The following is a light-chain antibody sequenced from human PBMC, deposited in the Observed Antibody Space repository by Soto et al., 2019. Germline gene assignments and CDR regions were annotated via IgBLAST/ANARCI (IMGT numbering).Light chain of an antibody. CDR3: QQRSNWLT. J-gene: IGKJ4*01. CDR1: QSVSSY. V-gene: IGKV3-11*01. Sequence: EIVLTQSPATLSLSPGERATLSCRASQSVSSYSAWYQQKPGQAPRLLIYDASNRATGIPARFSGSGSGTDFTLTISSLEPEDFAVYYCQQRSNWLTFGGGTKVDNK. CDR2: DAS.